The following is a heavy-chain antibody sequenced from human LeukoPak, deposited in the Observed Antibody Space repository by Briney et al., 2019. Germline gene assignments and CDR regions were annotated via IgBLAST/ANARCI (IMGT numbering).Heavy chain of an antibody. D-gene: IGHD6-13*01. CDR3: ARKGIAAAGDY. CDR1: GGSFSGYY. J-gene: IGHJ4*02. CDR2: INHSGST. V-gene: IGHV4-34*01. Sequence: PSETLSLTCAVYGGSFSGYYWSWIRHPPGKGLEWIGEINHSGSTNYNPSLKSRVTISVDTSKNQFSLKLSSVTAADTAVYYCARKGIAAAGDYWGQGTLVTVSS.